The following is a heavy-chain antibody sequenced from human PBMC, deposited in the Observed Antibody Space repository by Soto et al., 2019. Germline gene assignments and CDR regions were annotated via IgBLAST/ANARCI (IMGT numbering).Heavy chain of an antibody. D-gene: IGHD3-9*01. V-gene: IGHV5-10-1*01. J-gene: IGHJ6*02. CDR1: GYSFTSYW. CDR3: ASFILTSLQYYYYGMDV. Sequence: GESLKISCKGSGYSFTSYWISWVRQMPGKGLEWMGRIDPSDSYTNYSPSFQGHVTISADKSISTAYLQWSSLKASDTAMYYCASFILTSLQYYYYGMDVWGQGTTVTVSS. CDR2: IDPSDSYT.